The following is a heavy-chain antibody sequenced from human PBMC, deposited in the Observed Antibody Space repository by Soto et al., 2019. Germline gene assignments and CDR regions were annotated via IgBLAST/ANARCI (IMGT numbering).Heavy chain of an antibody. CDR2: TFYRSKWYN. J-gene: IGHJ6*02. CDR1: GAIVSSNSAG. CDR3: ARAKYTESEYYHGMDV. V-gene: IGHV6-1*01. Sequence: PSQTLSLNCVISGAIVSSNSAGWNWIRQSPSRGLEWLGRTFYRSKWYNDYAVSLKGRISINADTSKNQFSLQLNSVTPEDTAVYYCARAKYTESEYYHGMDVWGQGTTVTVSS. D-gene: IGHD2-2*02.